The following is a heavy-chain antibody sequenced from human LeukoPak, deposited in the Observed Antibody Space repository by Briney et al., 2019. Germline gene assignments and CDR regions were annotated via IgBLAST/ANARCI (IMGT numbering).Heavy chain of an antibody. V-gene: IGHV4-4*07. CDR2: IYTSGST. CDR3: ARHITIFGVVSSDAFDI. D-gene: IGHD3-3*01. CDR1: GGSISSYY. Sequence: PSETLSLTCTVSGGSISSYYWSWIRQPAGKGLEWIGRIYTSGSTNYNPSLKSRVTMSVDTSKNQFSLKLSSVTAADTAVYYCARHITIFGVVSSDAFDIWGQGTMVTVSS. J-gene: IGHJ3*02.